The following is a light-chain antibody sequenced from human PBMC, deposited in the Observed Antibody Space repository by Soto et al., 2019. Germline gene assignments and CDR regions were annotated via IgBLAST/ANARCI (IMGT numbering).Light chain of an antibody. Sequence: QSALTQPASVSGSPGQSITISCTGTSSDVGGYNYVSWYQQHPGEAPKLMIYEVSNRPSGVSNRFSGSKSGNTASLTISGLQAEDEADYYCSSYTSSSTPLYVFGTGTNFTVL. CDR2: EVS. J-gene: IGLJ1*01. CDR3: SSYTSSSTPLYV. V-gene: IGLV2-14*01. CDR1: SSDVGGYNY.